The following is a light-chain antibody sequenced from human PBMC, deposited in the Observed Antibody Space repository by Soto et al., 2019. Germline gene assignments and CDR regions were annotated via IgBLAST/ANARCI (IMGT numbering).Light chain of an antibody. CDR3: TSHEGLNAWYV. CDR2: EVT. V-gene: IGLV2-8*01. Sequence: QSALTQPPSASGSPGQSVTISCTGTSSDVGAYNYVSWYQQHPGKAPKLMIYEVTKRPSGVPARFSGSKSGNTASLTVSGLQAEDEADYYRTSHEGLNAWYVFGTGTKVTVL. CDR1: SSDVGAYNY. J-gene: IGLJ1*01.